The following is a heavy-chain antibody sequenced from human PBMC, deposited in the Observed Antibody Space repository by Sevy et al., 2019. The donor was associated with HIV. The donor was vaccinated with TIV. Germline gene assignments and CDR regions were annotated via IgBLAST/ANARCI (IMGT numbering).Heavy chain of an antibody. J-gene: IGHJ3*02. CDR2: IIPIFGTA. V-gene: IGHV1-69*13. Sequence: ASVKVSCKASGGTFSSYAISWVRQAPGEGLEWMGGIIPIFGTANYAQKFQGRVTITADESTSTAYMELSSLRSEDAAVYYCAANPDDAFDIRGQGTMVTVSS. CDR1: GGTFSSYA. CDR3: AANPDDAFDI.